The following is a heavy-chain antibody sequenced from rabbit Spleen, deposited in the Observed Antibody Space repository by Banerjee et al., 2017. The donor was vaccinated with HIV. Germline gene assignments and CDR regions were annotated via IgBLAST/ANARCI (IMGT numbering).Heavy chain of an antibody. CDR3: ARDTGSSFSSYGMDL. Sequence: QEQLVESGGGLVQPEGSLTLTCKASGFSFSSSDYMCWVRQAPGKGLEWISCIAGSSSDFTYSATWAKGRFTCSKTSSTTVTLQMTSLTGADTATYFCARDTGSSFSSYGMDLWGPGTLVTVS. CDR1: GFSFSSSDY. V-gene: IGHV1S45*01. CDR2: IAGSSSDFT. D-gene: IGHD8-1*01. J-gene: IGHJ6*01.